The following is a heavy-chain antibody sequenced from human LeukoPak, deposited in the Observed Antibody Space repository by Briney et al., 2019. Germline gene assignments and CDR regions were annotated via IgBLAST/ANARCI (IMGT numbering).Heavy chain of an antibody. V-gene: IGHV1-2*02. CDR3: ARANFLYCSSSTCLFDY. J-gene: IGHJ4*02. Sequence: ASVKVSCKASGYTFTDYYMHWVRQAPGQGFEWMGWINPNDGDTNYAQKFQGRVTITRDTSISTAHMEVSGLRSDDTAVYYCARANFLYCSSSTCLFDYWGQGTLVTVSS. CDR2: INPNDGDT. CDR1: GYTFTDYY. D-gene: IGHD2-2*01.